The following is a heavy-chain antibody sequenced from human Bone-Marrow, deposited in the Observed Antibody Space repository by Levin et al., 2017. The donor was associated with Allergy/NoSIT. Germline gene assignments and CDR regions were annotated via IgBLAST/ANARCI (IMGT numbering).Heavy chain of an antibody. CDR3: ARHPARIAAAGTNAFDI. Sequence: VASVKVSCKASGYTFTGYYMHWVRQAPGQGLEWMGRINPNSGGTNYAQKFQGRVTMTRDTSISTAYMELSRLRSDDTAVYYCARHPARIAAAGTNAFDIWGQGTMVTVSS. J-gene: IGHJ3*02. CDR2: INPNSGGT. CDR1: GYTFTGYY. D-gene: IGHD6-13*01. V-gene: IGHV1-2*06.